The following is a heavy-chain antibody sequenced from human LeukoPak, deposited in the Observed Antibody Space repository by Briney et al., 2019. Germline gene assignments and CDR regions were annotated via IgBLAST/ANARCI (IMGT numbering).Heavy chain of an antibody. CDR3: ARMRSGGDYVFYY. Sequence: PSETLSLTCAVSGGSISSGGYSWSWIRQPPGKGLEWIGYIYHSGSTSYNPSLKSRVTISVDTSKNQFSLKLSSVTAADTAVYYCARMRSGGDYVFYYWGQGTLVTVSS. CDR1: GGSISSGGYS. CDR2: IYHSGST. V-gene: IGHV4-30-2*02. D-gene: IGHD4-17*01. J-gene: IGHJ4*02.